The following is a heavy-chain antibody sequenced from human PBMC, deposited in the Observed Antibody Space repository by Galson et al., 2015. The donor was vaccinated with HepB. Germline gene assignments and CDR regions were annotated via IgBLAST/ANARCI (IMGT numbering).Heavy chain of an antibody. Sequence: SLRLSCAASGFSVRSNYMSWVRQAPGEGLEWVSVTSAAGNTDYAESVKGRFTISRDNSKNTLYLQMNSLRAEDTAVYYCARDLNYWGQGTPVTVSS. CDR3: ARDLNY. CDR1: GFSVRSNY. J-gene: IGHJ4*02. CDR2: TSAAGNT. V-gene: IGHV3-53*01.